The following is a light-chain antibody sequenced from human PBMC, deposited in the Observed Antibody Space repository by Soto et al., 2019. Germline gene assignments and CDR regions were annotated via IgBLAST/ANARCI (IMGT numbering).Light chain of an antibody. CDR2: DAS. J-gene: IGKJ5*01. CDR1: QSISSY. Sequence: DIQMTQSPSSLSASVGDRVTITCRASQSISSYLNCYQQKPGKAPKLLIYDASSLQSGVPSRFSDSGSGTDFTLTISSLQPEDFATYYCQQSYSTSITFGQGTRLQIK. V-gene: IGKV1-39*01. CDR3: QQSYSTSIT.